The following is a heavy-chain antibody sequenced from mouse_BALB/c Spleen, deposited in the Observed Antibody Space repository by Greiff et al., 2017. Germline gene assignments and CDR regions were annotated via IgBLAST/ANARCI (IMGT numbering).Heavy chain of an antibody. CDR2: IYPGGGYT. CDR3: ARGTHYYGSSDGGYFEV. Sequence: VQLHQSGAELVRPGTSVKMSCKAAGYTFTNYWIGWVKQRPGHGLEWIGDIYPGGGYTNYNEKFKGKATLTADTSSSTAYMQLSSLTSEDSAIYYCARGTHYYGSSDGGYFEVWGAGTTVTVSS. CDR1: GYTFTNYW. D-gene: IGHD1-1*01. V-gene: IGHV1-63*02. J-gene: IGHJ1*01.